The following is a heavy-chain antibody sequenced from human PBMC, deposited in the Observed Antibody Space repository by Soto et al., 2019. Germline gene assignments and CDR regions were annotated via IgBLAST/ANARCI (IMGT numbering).Heavy chain of an antibody. V-gene: IGHV3-23*01. Sequence: LRLSCAASGFTFSSFAMNWVRQAPGKGLEWVSGISGSAGITYYADSVKGRFTISRDNSKTTVYLQMNSLRAEDTALYYCAKTMYYYDSSGYVDSWGQGTLVTVSS. CDR2: ISGSAGIT. D-gene: IGHD3-22*01. CDR1: GFTFSSFA. J-gene: IGHJ4*02. CDR3: AKTMYYYDSSGYVDS.